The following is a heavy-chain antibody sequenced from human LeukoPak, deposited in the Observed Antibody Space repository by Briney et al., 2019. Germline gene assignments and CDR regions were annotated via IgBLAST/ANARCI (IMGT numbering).Heavy chain of an antibody. CDR1: GGSISSYY. CDR3: ARGVTKFSWFDP. CDR2: IYTSGST. J-gene: IGHJ5*02. D-gene: IGHD3-10*02. V-gene: IGHV4-4*07. Sequence: SETLSLTCTVSGGSISSYYWSWIRQPAGEGLEWIGRIYTSGSTHYNPSLKSRVTMSVDTSKNQFSLKLSSVTAADTAVYYCARGVTKFSWFDPWGQGTLVTVSS.